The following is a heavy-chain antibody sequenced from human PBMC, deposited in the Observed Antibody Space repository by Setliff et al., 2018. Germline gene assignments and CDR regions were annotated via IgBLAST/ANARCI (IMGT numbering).Heavy chain of an antibody. Sequence: ASVKVSCKASGYTFTSYAMHWVRQAPGQRLEWMGWINAGNGNTKYSQKFQGRVTITRDTSASTAYMELSSLRSEDTAVHYCARDKLWLMGYYYYYYMDVWGKGTTVTVSS. D-gene: IGHD5-18*01. CDR1: GYTFTSYA. J-gene: IGHJ6*03. CDR2: INAGNGNT. V-gene: IGHV1-3*01. CDR3: ARDKLWLMGYYYYYYMDV.